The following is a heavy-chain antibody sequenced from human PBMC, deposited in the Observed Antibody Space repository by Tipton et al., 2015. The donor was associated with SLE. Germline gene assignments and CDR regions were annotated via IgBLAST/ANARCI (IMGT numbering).Heavy chain of an antibody. J-gene: IGHJ4*02. CDR2: ILYTGRT. V-gene: IGHV4-59*01. CDR1: GGSFSTDY. CDR3: ARERSGSSNFDY. D-gene: IGHD2-2*01. Sequence: GLVKPSETLSLTCTVSGGSFSTDYWSWIRQPPGKGLEWIGSILYTGRTNYNPSLKSRVTISVDTSKKQFSLRLSSVTAADTAVYYCARERSGSSNFDYWGPGTLVTVSS.